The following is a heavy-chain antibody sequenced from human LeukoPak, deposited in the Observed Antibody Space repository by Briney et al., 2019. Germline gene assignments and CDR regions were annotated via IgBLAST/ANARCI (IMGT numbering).Heavy chain of an antibody. CDR3: ARDGGPALGVGYYYYYMDV. Sequence: SETLSLTCTVSGGSISSSSYYWGWIRQPPGKGLEWIGSIYYSGSTYYNPSLKSRVTISVDTSKNQFSLKLSSVTAADTAVYYCARDGGPALGVGYYYYYMDVWGKGTTVTISS. CDR1: GGSISSSSYY. J-gene: IGHJ6*03. CDR2: IYYSGST. V-gene: IGHV4-39*02. D-gene: IGHD1-26*01.